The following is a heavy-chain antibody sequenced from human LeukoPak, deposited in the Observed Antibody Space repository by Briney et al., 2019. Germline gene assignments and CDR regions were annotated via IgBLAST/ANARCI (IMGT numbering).Heavy chain of an antibody. Sequence: SETLSLTCSVSGGSVSSYYWSWIRQSPGKGLEWIGYIHNSGRTNYNPSLKSRVTISVDTSKNQFSLKLSSVTAADTAVYYCATSGGTLGPTNYFAYWGQGTLVTVSS. CDR2: IHNSGRT. D-gene: IGHD3-16*01. CDR3: ATSGGTLGPTNYFAY. CDR1: GGSVSSYY. J-gene: IGHJ4*02. V-gene: IGHV4-59*02.